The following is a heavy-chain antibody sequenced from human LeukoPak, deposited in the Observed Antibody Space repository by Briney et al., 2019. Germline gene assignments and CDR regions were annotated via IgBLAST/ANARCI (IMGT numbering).Heavy chain of an antibody. CDR1: GCTLRRYN. CDR2: IRPILCIA. V-gene: IGHV1-69*02. CDR3: ARGRDLSWDY. J-gene: IGHJ4*02. Sequence: SVQVSCQACGCTLRRYNISWVGQAPAHGREGMGRIRPILCIANSAQKCQGRVTITAEKSPSTAYMELSSLRSEETSVYYGARGRDLSWDYWGQGTLVTVSS.